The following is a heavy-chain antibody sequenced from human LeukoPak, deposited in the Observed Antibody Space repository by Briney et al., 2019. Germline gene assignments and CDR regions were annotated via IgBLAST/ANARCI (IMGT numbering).Heavy chain of an antibody. J-gene: IGHJ4*02. D-gene: IGHD3-10*01. CDR3: ARAKPKNMVRGLIMRRESRYYFDY. CDR2: ISVSGNT. Sequence: PGGSLRLSCAASGFTLSSYAMSWVRQGPGKGLEWVSAISVSGNTYHADSVKGRFTISRDSSKNTLYLQMNSLRAEDTAVYYCARAKPKNMVRGLIMRRESRYYFDYWGQGTLVTVSS. CDR1: GFTLSSYA. V-gene: IGHV3-23*01.